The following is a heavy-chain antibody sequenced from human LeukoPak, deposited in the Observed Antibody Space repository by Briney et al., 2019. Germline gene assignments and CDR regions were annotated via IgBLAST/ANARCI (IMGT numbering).Heavy chain of an antibody. CDR2: ISSSSSTI. Sequence: GGSLRLSCAASGFTFSSYSMNWVRQAPGKGLEWVSYISSSSSTIYYADSVKGRFTISRDNAKNSLYLQMNSLRAEDTAVYYCARDSRDYYDSSGYDYWGQGTLVTVSS. D-gene: IGHD3-22*01. CDR3: ARDSRDYYDSSGYDY. J-gene: IGHJ4*02. V-gene: IGHV3-48*01. CDR1: GFTFSSYS.